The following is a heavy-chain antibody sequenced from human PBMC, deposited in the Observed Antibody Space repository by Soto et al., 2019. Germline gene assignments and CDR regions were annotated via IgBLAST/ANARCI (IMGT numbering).Heavy chain of an antibody. V-gene: IGHV3-23*01. CDR3: AKDQAAGGTISRYFQY. D-gene: IGHD6-13*01. J-gene: IGHJ1*01. Sequence: EVQLLESGGGLVQPEGSLRLSCAASGFSFSTYAMSWVRQAPGKGLEWVSGISGSGGTTYYADSVKGRCTISRDNSKNKLYLQVNSLRAEDTAVDYCAKDQAAGGTISRYFQYWGQGTLVTVSS. CDR2: ISGSGGTT. CDR1: GFSFSTYA.